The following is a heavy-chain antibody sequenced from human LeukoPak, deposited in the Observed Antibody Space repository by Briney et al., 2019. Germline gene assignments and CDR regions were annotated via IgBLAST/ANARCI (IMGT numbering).Heavy chain of an antibody. CDR1: GFTVSSNY. Sequence: QPGGPLRLSCAASGFTVSSNYMSWVRQAPGKGLEWVPVMFSGGSTYYTESVEGRFAISSDYYKNTLSLQMNSLRAEDTAVYYCARTRYCSGNSCEPYYYYGIDVWDQGTTVTVS. CDR2: MFSGGST. V-gene: IGHV3-66*01. CDR3: ARTRYCSGNSCEPYYYYGIDV. J-gene: IGHJ6*02. D-gene: IGHD2-2*01.